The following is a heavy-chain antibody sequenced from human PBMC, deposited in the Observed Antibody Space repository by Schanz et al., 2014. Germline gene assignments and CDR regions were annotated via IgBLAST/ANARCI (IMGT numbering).Heavy chain of an antibody. J-gene: IGHJ5*02. CDR1: GYTFTSHG. CDR2: VIPILGVT. D-gene: IGHD4-17*01. Sequence: QVQLVQSGAEVKKPGASVKVSCKASGYTFTSHGISWVRQAPGRRLEWMGRVIPILGVTHYAQKFQGRVTITADKSTTTAYMELNSLNSDDTAVYYCATLDYADSVSWGQGTLVTVSS. V-gene: IGHV1-69*04. CDR3: ATLDYADSVS.